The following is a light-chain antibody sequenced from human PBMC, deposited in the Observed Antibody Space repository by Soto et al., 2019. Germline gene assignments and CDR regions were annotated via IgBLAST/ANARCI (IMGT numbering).Light chain of an antibody. CDR3: QSYDSSTVV. Sequence: NFMLTQPHSVSESPGKTVTISCTGSSGRIATNYVQWYQQRPGSAPTTVIYEDNQRPSGVPDRFSGSIDSSSNSASLTISGLKAEDEADYYCQSYDSSTVVFGGGTKVTVL. CDR1: SGRIATNY. CDR2: EDN. V-gene: IGLV6-57*02. J-gene: IGLJ2*01.